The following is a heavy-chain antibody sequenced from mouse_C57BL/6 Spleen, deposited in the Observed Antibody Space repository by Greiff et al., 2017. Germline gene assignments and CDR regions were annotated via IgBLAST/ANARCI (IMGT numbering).Heavy chain of an antibody. V-gene: IGHV1-63*01. J-gene: IGHJ4*01. CDR3: ARRLTTVVATGAMDY. CDR2: IYPGGGYT. CDR1: GYTFTNYW. D-gene: IGHD1-1*01. Sequence: QVQLQQSGAELVRPGTSVKMSCKASGYTFTNYWIGWAKQRPGHGLEWVGDIYPGGGYTNYNEKVKGKATLTADKSSSTAYMQFSSLTSEDSDIYYCARRLTTVVATGAMDYWGQGTSVTVSS.